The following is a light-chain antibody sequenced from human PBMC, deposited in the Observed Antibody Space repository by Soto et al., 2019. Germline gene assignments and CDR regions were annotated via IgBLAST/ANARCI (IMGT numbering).Light chain of an antibody. J-gene: IGKJ1*01. CDR3: LQDINYPWT. CDR1: QGISSW. V-gene: IGKV1-12*01. CDR2: GAS. Sequence: DIQMTQSPSSVSASVGDRVTITCRASQGISSWLAWYQQKPGKAPKLLIYGASSLQTGVPSRFSGSGSGTDFTLTISSLQPEDFATYYCLQDINYPWTFGQGTKVDIK.